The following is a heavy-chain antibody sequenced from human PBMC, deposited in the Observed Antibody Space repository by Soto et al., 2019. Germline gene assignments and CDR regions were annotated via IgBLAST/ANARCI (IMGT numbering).Heavy chain of an antibody. CDR2: INPNSGGT. CDR1: GYTFTGYY. Sequence: GASVKVSCKASGYTFTGYYLHWVRQAPGQGLEWMGWINPNSGGTNYAQKFQGRVTMTRDTSISTAYMELSRLRSDDTAVYYCASGYSSSWYSWFDPWGQGTLVTVSS. V-gene: IGHV1-2*02. CDR3: ASGYSSSWYSWFDP. D-gene: IGHD6-13*01. J-gene: IGHJ5*02.